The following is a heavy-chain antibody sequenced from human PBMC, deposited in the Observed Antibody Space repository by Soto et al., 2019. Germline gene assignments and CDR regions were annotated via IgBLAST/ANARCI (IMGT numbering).Heavy chain of an antibody. V-gene: IGHV4-30-2*01. CDR2: IYHSGST. J-gene: IGHJ4*02. D-gene: IGHD5-18*01. CDR3: ARGGRGYSYGYENVLDY. CDR1: GGSISSGGYS. Sequence: SETLSLTCAVSGGSISSGGYSWSWIRHPPGKGLEWIGYIYHSGSTYYNPSLKSRVTISVDRSKNQFSLKLSSVTAADTAVYYCARGGRGYSYGYENVLDYWGKGTLVTVSS.